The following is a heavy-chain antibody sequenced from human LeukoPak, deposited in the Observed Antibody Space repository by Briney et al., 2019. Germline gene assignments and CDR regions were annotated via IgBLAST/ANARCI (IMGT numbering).Heavy chain of an antibody. CDR3: ARQVSDYFYYYIDV. V-gene: IGHV4-39*01. CDR1: GGSISSSSYY. Sequence: WETLSLTCSVSGGSISSSSYYWNWIRQPPGKGLEWVGSIYYSGTTYYNSSLKSRVTISEDTSKNRFSLMLTSVIAADTAVYYCARQVSDYFYYYIDVWGEGTTVIVSS. J-gene: IGHJ6*03. CDR2: IYYSGTT.